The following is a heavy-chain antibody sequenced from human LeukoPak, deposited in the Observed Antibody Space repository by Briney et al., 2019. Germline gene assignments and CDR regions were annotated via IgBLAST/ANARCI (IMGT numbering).Heavy chain of an antibody. CDR1: GFTVSSKY. CDR3: AGEGMGASKYYSDPFHY. CDR2: LYNAGSR. J-gene: IGHJ4*02. D-gene: IGHD3-10*01. V-gene: IGHV3-53*01. Sequence: PGGSLRLSCAASGFTVSSKYMSWVRQAPGKGLEWVSILYNAGSRYYADSVRGGFTISIDDSKNTVSLQMNSLTVEDTAVYYCAGEGMGASKYYSDPFHYWGQGTLVTVSS.